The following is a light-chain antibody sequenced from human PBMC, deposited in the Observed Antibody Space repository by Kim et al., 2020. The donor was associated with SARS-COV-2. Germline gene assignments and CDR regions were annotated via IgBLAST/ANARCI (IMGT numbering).Light chain of an antibody. CDR2: EVN. V-gene: IGLV2-23*02. CDR1: SSDVGSYNL. Sequence: RSITLSCTGTSSDVGSYNLVSWYQQHPGRAPKLLIYEVNERPSGVSNRFSGSKSGNTASLTISGLQAEDEADYYCCSYAGSSTVIFGGGTQLTVL. CDR3: CSYAGSSTVI. J-gene: IGLJ2*01.